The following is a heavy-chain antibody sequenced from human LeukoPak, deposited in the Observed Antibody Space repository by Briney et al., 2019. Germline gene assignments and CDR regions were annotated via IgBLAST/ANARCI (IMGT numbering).Heavy chain of an antibody. V-gene: IGHV3-30-3*01. D-gene: IGHD3-3*01. CDR3: ARAEVYDFWSGYYGGYYFDY. Sequence: GGSLRLSCAASGFTFSSYAMHWVRQAPGEGLEWVAVISYDGSNKYYADSVKGRFTISRDNSKNTLYLQMNSLRAEDTAVYYCARAEVYDFWSGYYGGYYFDYWGQGTLVTVSS. CDR2: ISYDGSNK. CDR1: GFTFSSYA. J-gene: IGHJ4*02.